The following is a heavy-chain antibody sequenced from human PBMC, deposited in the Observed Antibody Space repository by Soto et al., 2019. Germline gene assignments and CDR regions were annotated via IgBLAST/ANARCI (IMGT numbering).Heavy chain of an antibody. J-gene: IGHJ4*02. CDR2: ITGSGGST. CDR1: GFTFSSYA. CDR3: AKAATISTLYYYDF. Sequence: GGSLRLSCAASGFTFSSYAMSWVRQAPGKGLEWVSVITGSGGSTYYADSVKGRFTISRDDTKNTLYLQMNSLGADDTALYYCAKAATISTLYYYDFWGQGTLVTVSS. D-gene: IGHD2-2*01. V-gene: IGHV3-23*01.